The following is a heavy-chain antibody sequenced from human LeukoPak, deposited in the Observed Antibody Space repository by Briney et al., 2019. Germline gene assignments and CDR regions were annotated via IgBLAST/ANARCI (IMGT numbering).Heavy chain of an antibody. CDR1: GFTFSSYG. CDR3: ARDLYSFDY. CDR2: IEQDGSEK. D-gene: IGHD2-15*01. V-gene: IGHV3-7*01. Sequence: PGGSLRLSCAASGFTFSSYGMTWVRQAPGKGLEWVANIEQDGSEKYYVDSVKGRFTISRDNAKNSLYPQMNSLRAEDTAVYYCARDLYSFDYWGQGTLVTVSS. J-gene: IGHJ4*02.